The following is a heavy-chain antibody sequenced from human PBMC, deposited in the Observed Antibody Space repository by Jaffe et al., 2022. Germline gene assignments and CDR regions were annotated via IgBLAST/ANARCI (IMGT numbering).Heavy chain of an antibody. CDR1: GGSVSSGSYY. J-gene: IGHJ4*02. CDR2: IYYSGST. Sequence: QVQLQESGPGLVKPSETLSLTCTVSGGSVSSGSYYWSWIRQPPGKGLEWIGYIYYSGSTNYNPSLKSRVTISVDTSKNQFSLKLSSVTAADTAVYYCARGNYDFWSGYYCAYWGQGTLVTVSS. V-gene: IGHV4-61*01. D-gene: IGHD3-3*01. CDR3: ARGNYDFWSGYYCAY.